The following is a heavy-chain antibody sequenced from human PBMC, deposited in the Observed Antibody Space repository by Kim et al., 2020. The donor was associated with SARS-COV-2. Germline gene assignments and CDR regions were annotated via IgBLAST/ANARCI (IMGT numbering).Heavy chain of an antibody. D-gene: IGHD3-10*01. V-gene: IGHV1-18*01. CDR2: ISAYNGNT. J-gene: IGHJ3*02. CDR3: ASSAGMVRGVIPAFDI. Sequence: ASVKVSCKASGYTFTSYGISWVRQAPGQGLEWMGWISAYNGNTNYAQKLQGRVIMTTDTSTSTAYMELRSLRSDDTAVYYCASSAGMVRGVIPAFDIWGQGTMVTVSS. CDR1: GYTFTSYG.